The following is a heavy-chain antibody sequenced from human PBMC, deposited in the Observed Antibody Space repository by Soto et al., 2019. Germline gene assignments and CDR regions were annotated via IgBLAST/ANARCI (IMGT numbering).Heavy chain of an antibody. J-gene: IGHJ4*02. V-gene: IGHV4-30-2*05. CDR2: IYYSGST. CDR3: ERAFYGMCYFDY. Sequence: QLQLQESGSGLVKPSQTLSLTCAVSAGSISSGGYSWSWIRQPPGKGLEWIGYIYYSGSTYYNPSLKTAVTIPADTSKNQSALKFSSVTAAATAVYYCERAFYGMCYFDYWSKGTQVVVSS. D-gene: IGHD3-10*01. CDR1: AGSISSGGYS.